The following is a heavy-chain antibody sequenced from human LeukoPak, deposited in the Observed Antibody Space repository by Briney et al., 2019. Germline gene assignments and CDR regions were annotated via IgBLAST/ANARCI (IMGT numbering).Heavy chain of an antibody. CDR1: GFIFSSSE. D-gene: IGHD2-2*01. V-gene: IGHV3-48*03. J-gene: IGHJ4*02. CDR2: ISGRDTI. CDR3: ARSTPSDFYFDY. Sequence: GRSLRLSCAASGFIFSSSEMNWVRQPSGKGLEWVSYISGRDTIYYADSVKGRFTISRDNAKNSLYLQMNNLRAEDTAVYYCARSTPSDFYFDYWGQGALVTVSS.